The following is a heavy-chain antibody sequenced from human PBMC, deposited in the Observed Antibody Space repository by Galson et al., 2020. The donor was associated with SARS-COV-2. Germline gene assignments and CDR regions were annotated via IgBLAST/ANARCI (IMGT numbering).Heavy chain of an antibody. Sequence: ASVKVSCKASGYTFIDNSLVWVRQARGQGLDWMGWINPKSGDTNYAQTFQGRVTLTRDTSIGTAYMELSGLTSDDTAVYYCARNGEGLGYWGQGTLVTVSS. V-gene: IGHV1-2*02. CDR1: GYTFIDNS. CDR2: INPKSGDT. CDR3: ARNGEGLGY. J-gene: IGHJ4*02.